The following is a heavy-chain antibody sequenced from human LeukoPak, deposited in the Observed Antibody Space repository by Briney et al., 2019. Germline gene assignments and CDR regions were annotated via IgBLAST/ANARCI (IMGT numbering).Heavy chain of an antibody. J-gene: IGHJ4*02. CDR2: ISSSISYV. CDR1: GFTFSSYS. D-gene: IGHD3-3*01. CDR3: ARDAHYDFWSGYYSTWPLGY. Sequence: GGSLRLSCAASGFTFSSYSINWVRQAPGKGLEWVSSISSSISYVYYADSVKGRFTISRDNAKNSLYLQMNSLRAEDTAVYYCARDAHYDFWSGYYSTWPLGYWGQGTLVTVSS. V-gene: IGHV3-21*01.